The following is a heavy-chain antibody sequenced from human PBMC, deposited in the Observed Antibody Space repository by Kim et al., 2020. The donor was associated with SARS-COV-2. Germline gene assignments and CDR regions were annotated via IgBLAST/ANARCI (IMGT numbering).Heavy chain of an antibody. D-gene: IGHD6-19*01. J-gene: IGHJ4*02. Sequence: YHASSVKGRFTISRDNSKNTLFLQMNHLGAEDTAVYYCAKGAGAPFFFDYWGQGTLVTVSS. V-gene: IGHV3-23*01. CDR3: AKGAGAPFFFDY.